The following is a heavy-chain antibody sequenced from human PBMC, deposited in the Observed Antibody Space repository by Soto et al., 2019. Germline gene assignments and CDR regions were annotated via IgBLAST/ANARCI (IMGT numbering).Heavy chain of an antibody. CDR1: GGPLSSRSNY. CDR3: ARLRPGNPYFDY. J-gene: IGHJ4*02. D-gene: IGHD4-4*01. Sequence: XTLYLTCTVSGGPLSSRSNYWGWIRQPPGKGLEWIGNIYYSGSTYYHPSLKSRVTISADTSKNQLSLKVTSVTAADTAVYYCARLRPGNPYFDYWGPGTLVTVSS. V-gene: IGHV4-39*01. CDR2: IYYSGST.